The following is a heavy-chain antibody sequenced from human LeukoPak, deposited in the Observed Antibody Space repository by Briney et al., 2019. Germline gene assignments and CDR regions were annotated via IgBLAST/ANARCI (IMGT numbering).Heavy chain of an antibody. D-gene: IGHD3-10*01. CDR1: GGSISSSSYY. Sequence: SETLSLTCTVSGGSISSSSYYWGWIRQPPGKGLEWIGGIYYSGSTYYNPSLKSRVTISVDTSKNQFSLKLSSVTAADTAVYYCASEQGFGELLTFDYWGQGTLVTVSS. J-gene: IGHJ4*02. CDR2: IYYSGST. V-gene: IGHV4-39*01. CDR3: ASEQGFGELLTFDY.